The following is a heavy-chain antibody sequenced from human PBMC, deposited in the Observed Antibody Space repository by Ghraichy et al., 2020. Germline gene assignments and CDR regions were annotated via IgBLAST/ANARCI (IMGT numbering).Heavy chain of an antibody. CDR1: GGTFSSYA. V-gene: IGHV1-69*13. J-gene: IGHJ3*02. Sequence: SVKVSCKASGGTFSSYAISWVRQAPGQGLEWMGGIIPIFGTANYAQKFQGRVTITADESTGTAYMELSSLRSEDTAVYYCAIGMRKREDIAVVPAAFSDAFDIWGQGTMVTVSS. D-gene: IGHD2-2*01. CDR3: AIGMRKREDIAVVPAAFSDAFDI. CDR2: IIPIFGTA.